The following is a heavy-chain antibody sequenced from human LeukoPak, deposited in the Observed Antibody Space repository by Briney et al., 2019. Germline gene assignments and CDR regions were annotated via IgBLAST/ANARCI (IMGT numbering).Heavy chain of an antibody. D-gene: IGHD4-17*01. V-gene: IGHV4-4*02. CDR1: GGSISSSNW. CDR3: AREPWDYGKFYGLDY. Sequence: SETLSLTCAVSGGSISSSNWWSWVRQPPGKGLEWIGEIYHSGSTNYNPTLKSRVTISVDKSKNQFSLKLSSVTAADTAVYYCAREPWDYGKFYGLDYWGQGTLVTVSS. J-gene: IGHJ4*02. CDR2: IYHSGST.